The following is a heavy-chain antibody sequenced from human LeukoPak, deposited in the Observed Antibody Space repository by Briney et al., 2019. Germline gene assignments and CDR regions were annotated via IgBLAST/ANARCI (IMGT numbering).Heavy chain of an antibody. D-gene: IGHD3-10*01. CDR1: GGSIGPYY. CDR3: ARLLAGEYDPFDI. V-gene: IGHV4-59*08. J-gene: IGHJ3*02. Sequence: PSETLSLTCTVSGGSIGPYYWSWMRQPPGTGLEWIGNIFYRGSTNYNASLQSRVSISVDTSKNQFSLSLSSVTAADTAVYYCARLLAGEYDPFDIWGQGTMVTVSS. CDR2: IFYRGST.